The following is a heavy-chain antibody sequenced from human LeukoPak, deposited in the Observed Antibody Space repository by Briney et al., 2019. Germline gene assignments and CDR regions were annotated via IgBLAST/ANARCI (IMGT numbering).Heavy chain of an antibody. CDR2: ITSSGSTI. CDR3: AGHIEAATALHY. J-gene: IGHJ4*02. D-gene: IGHD2-21*01. V-gene: IGHV3-11*01. CDR1: GFTFSDYY. Sequence: PGGSLRLSCAASGFTFSDYYMSWIRQAPGKGREWISYITSSGSTIYYTDSVKGRFTVSRDNAKNSLYLQMNSLRAEDTAVYFCAGHIEAATALHYWGQGTLVTVSS.